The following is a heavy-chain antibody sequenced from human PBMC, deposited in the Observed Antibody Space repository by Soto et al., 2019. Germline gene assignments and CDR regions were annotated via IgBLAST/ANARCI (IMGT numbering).Heavy chain of an antibody. D-gene: IGHD2-2*01. CDR2: ISVYNGNT. CDR3: AREGLVLVPTTVNSDYYYYAMDV. J-gene: IGHJ6*02. CDR1: GYTFVNYD. V-gene: IGHV1-18*01. Sequence: ASVKVSCKASGYTFVNYDISWVRQAPGQGLEGMGWISVYNGNTNYAQKVQGRVTITADESTNTAYMELSSLRSEDTAVYYCAREGLVLVPTTVNSDYYYYAMDVWGQGTTVTVSS.